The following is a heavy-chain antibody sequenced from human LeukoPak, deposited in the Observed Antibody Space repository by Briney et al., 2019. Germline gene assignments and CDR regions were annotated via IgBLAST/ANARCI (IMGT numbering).Heavy chain of an antibody. J-gene: IGHJ4*02. Sequence: SETLSLTCTVSRGSISDYYWSWIRQSPGKGLEWIGYIYYSGSTNYNPSLKSRVTISVDTSKNQFSLKLSSVTAVDTAVYYCARLRVAVAGNSIDYWGQGTLVTVSS. CDR2: IYYSGST. CDR1: RGSISDYY. D-gene: IGHD6-19*01. V-gene: IGHV4-59*12. CDR3: ARLRVAVAGNSIDY.